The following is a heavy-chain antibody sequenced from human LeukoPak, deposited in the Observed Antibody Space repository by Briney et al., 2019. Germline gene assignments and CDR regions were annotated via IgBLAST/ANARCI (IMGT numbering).Heavy chain of an antibody. V-gene: IGHV3-43*02. CDR2: ISGDGGST. CDR1: GFTFDDYA. CDR3: AKGGLEYYYGSGSPNWFDP. D-gene: IGHD3-10*01. J-gene: IGHJ5*02. Sequence: GGSLRLSCAASGFTFDDYAMYWVRQAPGKGLEWVSLISGDGGSTYYADSVKGRFTISRDNSKNSLYLQMNSLRTEDTALYYCAKGGLEYYYGSGSPNWFDPWGQGTLVTVSS.